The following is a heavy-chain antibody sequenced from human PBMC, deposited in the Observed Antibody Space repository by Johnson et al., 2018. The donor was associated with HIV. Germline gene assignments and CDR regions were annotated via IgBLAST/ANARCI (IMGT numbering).Heavy chain of an antibody. CDR2: IKQDGSEK. D-gene: IGHD1-26*01. CDR1: GFTFSSYD. Sequence: MLLVESGGGLVQPGGSLRLSCAASGFTFSSYDMSWVRQAPGKGLEWVANIKQDGSEKYYVDSVKGRFTISRDNAKNSLYLQMNSLRAEDTAVYYCARVQSLRWDLLDGDAFDMWGQGTMVTVSS. J-gene: IGHJ3*02. V-gene: IGHV3-7*01. CDR3: ARVQSLRWDLLDGDAFDM.